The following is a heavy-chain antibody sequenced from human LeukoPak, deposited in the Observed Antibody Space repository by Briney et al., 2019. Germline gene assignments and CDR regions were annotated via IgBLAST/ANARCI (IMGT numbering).Heavy chain of an antibody. CDR3: ATDMNNYALGSDP. J-gene: IGHJ5*02. Sequence: ASVKVSCKASGYTFTDYYLHWVRQAPGQGLEWMGWINPDSGATNFAQEFQGRVTLTTDTSISTAYMVLSSLRSDDTAVYYCATDMNNYALGSDPWGQGSLVTVSS. CDR1: GYTFTDYY. CDR2: INPDSGAT. D-gene: IGHD3-10*01. V-gene: IGHV1-2*02.